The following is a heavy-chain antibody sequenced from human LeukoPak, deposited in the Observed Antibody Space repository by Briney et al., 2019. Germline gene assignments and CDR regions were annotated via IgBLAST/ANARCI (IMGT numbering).Heavy chain of an antibody. V-gene: IGHV4-34*01. CDR1: GGSFSGYY. J-gene: IGHJ4*02. CDR3: ARGRRRLLLPHFDY. Sequence: PSEPLTLTCAVYGGSFSGYYWSWIRQPPGKGLEWIGDIYHSGSTNYRPLLKSPVTISVDKSKKQFSLTHGSATAADTALLYCARGRRRLLLPHFDYWGQGTLVTVSS. D-gene: IGHD3-22*01. CDR2: IYHSGST.